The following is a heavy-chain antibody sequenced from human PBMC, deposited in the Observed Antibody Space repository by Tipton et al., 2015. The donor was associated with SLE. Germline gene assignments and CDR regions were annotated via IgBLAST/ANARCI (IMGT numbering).Heavy chain of an antibody. J-gene: IGHJ4*02. CDR1: GGSFSGYY. D-gene: IGHD1-1*01. Sequence: TLSLTCAVYGGSFSGYYWSWIRQPPGKGLEWIGEINHSGITNYNPSLKSRVTISVDTSKNQFSLKLSSVTAADTAVYYCARASERIGHFDYWGRGTLVTVSS. CDR2: INHSGIT. CDR3: ARASERIGHFDY. V-gene: IGHV4-34*01.